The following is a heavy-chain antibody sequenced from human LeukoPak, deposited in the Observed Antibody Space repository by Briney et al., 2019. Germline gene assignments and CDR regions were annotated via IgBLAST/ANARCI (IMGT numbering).Heavy chain of an antibody. Sequence: PGGSLRLSCGASGFTFSSYSMNWVRQAPGKGLEWVSSISSSSSYIYYADSVKGRFTISRDNAKNSLYLQMNSLRAEDTAVYYCARASLGGIDYWGQGTLVTVSS. D-gene: IGHD3-16*01. CDR3: ARASLGGIDY. CDR1: GFTFSSYS. J-gene: IGHJ4*02. CDR2: ISSSSSYI. V-gene: IGHV3-21*01.